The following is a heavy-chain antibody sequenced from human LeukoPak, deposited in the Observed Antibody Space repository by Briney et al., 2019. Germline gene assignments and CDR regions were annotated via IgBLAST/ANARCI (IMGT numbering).Heavy chain of an antibody. J-gene: IGHJ4*02. CDR2: ISSSSSYI. CDR3: ASSAAYCGGDCYSGLDYFDY. CDR1: GFTFSSYS. Sequence: PGGSLRLSCAASGFTFSSYSMNWVRQAPGKGLEWVSSISSSSSYIYYADSVKGRFTISRDNAKNSLYLQMNSLRAEDTAVYYCASSAAYCGGDCYSGLDYFDYWGQGTLVTVSS. V-gene: IGHV3-21*01. D-gene: IGHD2-21*02.